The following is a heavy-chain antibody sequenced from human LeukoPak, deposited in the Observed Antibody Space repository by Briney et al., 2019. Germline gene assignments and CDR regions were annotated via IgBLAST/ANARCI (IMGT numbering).Heavy chain of an antibody. V-gene: IGHV4-34*01. CDR2: INHSGST. CDR3: ARGWRIAAAGYYFGY. Sequence: PSETLSLTCAVYGGSFSGYYWSWIRQPPGKGLEWIGEINHSGSTNYNPSLKSRVTISVDTSKNQFSLKLSSVTAADTAVYYCARGWRIAAAGYYFGYWGQGTLVTVSS. CDR1: GGSFSGYY. D-gene: IGHD6-13*01. J-gene: IGHJ4*02.